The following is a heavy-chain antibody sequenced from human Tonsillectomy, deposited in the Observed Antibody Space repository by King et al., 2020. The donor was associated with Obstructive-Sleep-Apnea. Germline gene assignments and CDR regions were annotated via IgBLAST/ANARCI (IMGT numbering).Heavy chain of an antibody. D-gene: IGHD2-2*01. CDR2: ISGSGGST. CDR3: APGGGYCSSTSCLHYYYYGMDV. Sequence: VQLVESGGGLVQPGGSLRLSCAASGFTFSSYAMSWVRQAPGKGLEWVSAISGSGGSTYYADSVKGRFTISRDNSKNTLYLQMNSLRAEDTAVYYCAPGGGYCSSTSCLHYYYYGMDVWGQGTTVTVSS. V-gene: IGHV3-23*04. J-gene: IGHJ6*02. CDR1: GFTFSSYA.